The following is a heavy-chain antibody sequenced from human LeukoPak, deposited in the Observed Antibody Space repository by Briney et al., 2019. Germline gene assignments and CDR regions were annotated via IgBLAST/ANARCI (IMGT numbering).Heavy chain of an antibody. J-gene: IGHJ4*02. CDR2: IYYSGST. V-gene: IGHV4-30-4*01. CDR3: ARPAGGGSAFDY. CDR1: GGSISSGHYF. Sequence: SETLSLTCTVSGGSISSGHYFWSWIRQPPGKGLEWIGYIYYSGSTYYNPSLKSRVTISVDTSKNQFSLKLSSVTDADTAVYYCARPAGGGSAFDYWGQGTLVTVSS. D-gene: IGHD2-2*01.